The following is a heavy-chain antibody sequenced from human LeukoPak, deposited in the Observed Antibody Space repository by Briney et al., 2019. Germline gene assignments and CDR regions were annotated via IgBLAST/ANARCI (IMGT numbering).Heavy chain of an antibody. CDR3: VRDADGGNSWFDS. Sequence: GGSLRLSCAGSGFMFEHYAMNWVRQAPGKGLEWVSWISSSNGDIYYADSVRGRFTISRDDAKKSLYLQMNSLRAEDTAVYYCVRDADGGNSWFDSWGQGTLVTVSS. V-gene: IGHV3-21*01. CDR1: GFMFEHYA. CDR2: ISSSNGDI. D-gene: IGHD4-23*01. J-gene: IGHJ5*01.